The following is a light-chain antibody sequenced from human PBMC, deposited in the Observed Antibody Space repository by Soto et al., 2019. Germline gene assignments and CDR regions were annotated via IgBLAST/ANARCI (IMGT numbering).Light chain of an antibody. J-gene: IGKJ4*01. CDR2: DAS. CDR1: HDINNY. V-gene: IGKV1-33*01. CDR3: QQFANLPLT. Sequence: DIQMTQSPSPLSASVGDRVTITCQATHDINNYVNWYQQKAGKAPNLLISDASNLETGVPSRFSGSGSGTDFTLTISSLQPEDFATYSCQQFANLPLTFGGGTRVEV.